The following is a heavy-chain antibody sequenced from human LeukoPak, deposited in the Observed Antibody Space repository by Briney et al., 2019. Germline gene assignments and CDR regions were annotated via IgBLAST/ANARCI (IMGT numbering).Heavy chain of an antibody. D-gene: IGHD2-21*02. CDR2: ISGAARST. V-gene: IGHV3-23*01. J-gene: IGHJ4*02. CDR1: GFTFISYA. Sequence: PGGSLRLSCVASGFTFISYAMTWVRQAPGKGLEWVSTISGAARSTNYADSVKGRLTISRDNSKNTVYLQMDSLRAEETAVYYCAKGQHIVVVTAGVDYWGQGTLVTVSS. CDR3: AKGQHIVVVTAGVDY.